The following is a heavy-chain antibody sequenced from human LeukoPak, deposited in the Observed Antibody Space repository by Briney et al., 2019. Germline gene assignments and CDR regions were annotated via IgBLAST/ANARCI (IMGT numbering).Heavy chain of an antibody. Sequence: GGSLTLSCAASGFTFSSYEMNWVRQAPGKGLEWVSYISSSGSTIYHADSVKGRFTISRDNAKNSLFLQMNSPRADDTAVYYCARDRPYCSGGTCYSDAFDIWGQGTVVTVSS. CDR2: ISSSGSTI. V-gene: IGHV3-48*03. CDR3: ARDRPYCSGGTCYSDAFDI. CDR1: GFTFSSYE. J-gene: IGHJ3*02. D-gene: IGHD2-15*01.